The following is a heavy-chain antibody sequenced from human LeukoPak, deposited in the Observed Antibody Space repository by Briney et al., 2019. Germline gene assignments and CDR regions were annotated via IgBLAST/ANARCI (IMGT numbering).Heavy chain of an antibody. CDR1: GFTFSSYS. D-gene: IGHD6-13*01. CDR2: ISSSSSYI. J-gene: IGHJ4*02. CDR3: ARVGTYSSSGNY. Sequence: GGSLRLSRAASGFTFSSYSMNWVRQAPGKGLEWVSSISSSSSYIYYADSVKGRFTISRDNAKNSLYLQMNSLRAEDTAVYYCARVGTYSSSGNYRGQGTLVTVSS. V-gene: IGHV3-21*01.